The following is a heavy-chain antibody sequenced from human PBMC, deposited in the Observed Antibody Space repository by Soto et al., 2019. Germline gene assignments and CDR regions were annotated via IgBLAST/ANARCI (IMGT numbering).Heavy chain of an antibody. J-gene: IGHJ5*02. D-gene: IGHD6-13*01. V-gene: IGHV4-4*02. CDR3: AREYSRADNWFYP. Sequence: QVQLQESGPGLVKPSGTLSLTCSVSGGSISSSNLWSWVRKPPGRGLEWIGEIYHSGSTTYNPSLKSRVTISVDKSKNQFSSRLSSVNAAATAVYYCAREYSRADNWFYPWGQGTLVTVSS. CDR2: IYHSGST. CDR1: GGSISSSNL.